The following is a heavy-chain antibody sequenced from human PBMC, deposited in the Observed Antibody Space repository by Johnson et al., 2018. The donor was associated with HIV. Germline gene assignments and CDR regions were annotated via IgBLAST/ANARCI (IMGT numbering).Heavy chain of an antibody. D-gene: IGHD6-19*01. CDR1: GFTFSSYG. CDR2: IRYDGSNK. Sequence: QMLLVESGGGVVQPGGSLRLSCAASGFTFSSYGMHWVRQAPGKGLEWVAFIRYDGSNKYYADSVKGRFTISRDNSKNTLYLHMKSLRPEDTSIYYCAKDDNLGVWYSDAFDVWGQGTVVTVSS. V-gene: IGHV3-30*02. J-gene: IGHJ3*01. CDR3: AKDDNLGVWYSDAFDV.